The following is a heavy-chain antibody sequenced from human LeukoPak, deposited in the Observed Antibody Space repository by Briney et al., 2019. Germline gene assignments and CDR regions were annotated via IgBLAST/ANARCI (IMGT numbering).Heavy chain of an antibody. CDR3: ARFKNLRYYYGSGSYPSPMDV. V-gene: IGHV1-24*01. CDR1: GYTLTELS. D-gene: IGHD3-10*01. CDR2: FDPEDGET. J-gene: IGHJ6*02. Sequence: ASVKVSCKVSGYTLTELSMHWVQQAPGKGLEWMGGFDPEDGETIYAQKFQGRVTMTEDTSTDTAYMELSSLRSEDTAVYYCARFKNLRYYYGSGSYPSPMDVWGQGTTVTVSS.